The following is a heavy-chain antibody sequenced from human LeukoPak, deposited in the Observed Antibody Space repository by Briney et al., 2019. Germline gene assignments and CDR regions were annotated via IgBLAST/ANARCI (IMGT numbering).Heavy chain of an antibody. CDR2: ISGSGDRT. V-gene: IGHV3-23*01. Sequence: GGSLRLSCVASGLGFSSAMNWVRQAPGKGLEWVSAISGSGDRTYYGDSVKGRFTISRDNSKNTLYLQMSSLRAEDTAVYYCATGTGGSYTWGTYYFDYWGQGALVTVSS. J-gene: IGHJ4*02. CDR3: ATGTGGSYTWGTYYFDY. CDR1: GLGFSSA. D-gene: IGHD1-26*01.